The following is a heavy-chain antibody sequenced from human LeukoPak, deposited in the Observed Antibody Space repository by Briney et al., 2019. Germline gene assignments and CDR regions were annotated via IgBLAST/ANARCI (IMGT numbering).Heavy chain of an antibody. CDR2: IYPGDSDT. CDR3: ARLDPDSSSPGPMDV. J-gene: IGHJ6*03. D-gene: IGHD6-6*01. Sequence: HGESLKISCKGSGYSFSSYWIGWVRQMPGKGLEWMGIIYPGDSDTRYSPSFQGQVTISADKSISTAYLQWSSLKASDTAMYYCARLDPDSSSPGPMDVWGKGTTVTVSS. V-gene: IGHV5-51*01. CDR1: GYSFSSYW.